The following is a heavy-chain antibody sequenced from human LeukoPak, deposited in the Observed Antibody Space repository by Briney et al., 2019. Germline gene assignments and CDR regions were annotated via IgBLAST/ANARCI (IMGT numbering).Heavy chain of an antibody. V-gene: IGHV3-7*01. CDR2: IKDDGSEK. CDR3: ARDPLRRFDY. CDR1: GFTFSSYW. Sequence: GGSLRLSCAASGFTFSSYWMSWVHQAPGKGLEWVATIKDDGSEKYYVDSVKGRFSISRDNAKNSLYLQMDSLRVEDTAVYYCARDPLRRFDYWGQGTLVTVSS. J-gene: IGHJ4*02.